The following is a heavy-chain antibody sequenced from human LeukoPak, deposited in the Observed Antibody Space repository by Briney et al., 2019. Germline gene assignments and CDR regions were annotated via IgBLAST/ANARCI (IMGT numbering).Heavy chain of an antibody. CDR1: GFTVSSNY. J-gene: IGHJ4*02. D-gene: IGHD3-22*01. Sequence: GSLRLSCAASGFTVSSNYMSWVRQAPGKGLEWVSVIYSGGSTYYADSVKGRFTISRDNSKNTLYLQMNSLRAEDTAVYYCARVLGDSSGYYIDYWGRGTLVTVSS. CDR2: IYSGGST. V-gene: IGHV3-66*02. CDR3: ARVLGDSSGYYIDY.